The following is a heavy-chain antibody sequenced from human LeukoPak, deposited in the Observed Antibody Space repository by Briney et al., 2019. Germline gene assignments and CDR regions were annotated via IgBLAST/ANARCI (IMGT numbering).Heavy chain of an antibody. CDR2: ISAYNGNT. Sequence: ASVKVSCKASGYTFTSYGISWVRQAPGQGLEWMGWISAYNGNTNYAQKLQGRVTMTTDTSTSTAYMELRSLRSDDTAVYYCARDPGHYDFWSGPPYYFDYWGQGTLVTVSS. CDR1: GYTFTSYG. J-gene: IGHJ4*02. D-gene: IGHD3-3*01. V-gene: IGHV1-18*01. CDR3: ARDPGHYDFWSGPPYYFDY.